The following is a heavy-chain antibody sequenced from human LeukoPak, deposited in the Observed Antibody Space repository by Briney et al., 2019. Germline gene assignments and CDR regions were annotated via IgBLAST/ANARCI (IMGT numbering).Heavy chain of an antibody. J-gene: IGHJ4*02. CDR3: ARHDYLGD. Sequence: GGSLRLSCAASGFIFSDHFMAWVRQASGKGLEWVALIKIDGRTYYPDSVKGRFTVSRDISRSMVYLQMNNLRVDDTAVYYCARHDYLGDWGQGTLVTVSS. V-gene: IGHV3-53*01. CDR2: IKIDGRT. CDR1: GFIFSDHF.